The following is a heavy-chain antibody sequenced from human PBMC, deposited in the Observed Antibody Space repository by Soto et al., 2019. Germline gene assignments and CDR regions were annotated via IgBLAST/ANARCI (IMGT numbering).Heavy chain of an antibody. Sequence: ASVKVSCKASGYTFINYDISWVRQATGQGLEWMGWMNPGSGKTGYANKFQGRVTMTRDASTSTAHLELSSLTSEDTAVYYCARMASAGTLNWFDTWGQGTQATVSS. J-gene: IGHJ5*02. V-gene: IGHV1-8*02. CDR3: ARMASAGTLNWFDT. D-gene: IGHD6-13*01. CDR2: MNPGSGKT. CDR1: GYTFINYD.